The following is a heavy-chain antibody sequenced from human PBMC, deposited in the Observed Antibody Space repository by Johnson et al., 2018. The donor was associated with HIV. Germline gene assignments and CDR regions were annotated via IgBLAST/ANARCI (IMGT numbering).Heavy chain of an antibody. D-gene: IGHD3-3*01. CDR2: IKQDGSEK. J-gene: IGHJ3*02. CDR1: GFTFSSYW. V-gene: IGHV3-7*01. CDR3: ARASLEWLLSLVPLGAFDI. Sequence: MLLVESGGGVVRPGGSLRLSCVASGFTFSSYWMSWVRQDPGKGLEWVANIKQDGSEKYYVDSVKGRFTISRDNAKNSLYLQMNRLRAEDTAVCYCARASLEWLLSLVPLGAFDIWGQGTMVTVSS.